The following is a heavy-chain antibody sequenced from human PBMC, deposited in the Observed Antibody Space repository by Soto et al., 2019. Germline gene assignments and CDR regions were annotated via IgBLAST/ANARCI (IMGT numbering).Heavy chain of an antibody. Sequence: TSETLSLTCAVSSGSISSSNWWSWVRQPPGKGLEWIGEIYHSGSTNYNPSLKSRVTISVDKSKNQFSLKLSSVTAADTAVYYCARAQYQRSSTPFDYWGQGTLVTVSS. J-gene: IGHJ4*02. D-gene: IGHD6-6*01. CDR3: ARAQYQRSSTPFDY. CDR1: SGSISSSNW. CDR2: IYHSGST. V-gene: IGHV4-4*02.